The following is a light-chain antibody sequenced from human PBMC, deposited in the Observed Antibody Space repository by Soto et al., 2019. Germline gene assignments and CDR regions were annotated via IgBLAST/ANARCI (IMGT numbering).Light chain of an antibody. Sequence: QSALTQPASMSGSPGQSITISCAGTRSDVGGYNFVSWHQQRPGKAPQLIMYDVTDRPSGISNRFSGSKSGNTASLTISGLQAEDEADYYCSSYTINSTPYVFGSGTQLTVL. CDR1: RSDVGGYNF. CDR3: SSYTINSTPYV. J-gene: IGLJ1*01. V-gene: IGLV2-14*01. CDR2: DVT.